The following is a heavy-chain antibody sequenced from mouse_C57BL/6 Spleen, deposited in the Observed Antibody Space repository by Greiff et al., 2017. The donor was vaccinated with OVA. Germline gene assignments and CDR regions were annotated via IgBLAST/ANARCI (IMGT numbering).Heavy chain of an antibody. V-gene: IGHV1-76*01. CDR2: IYPGSGNT. J-gene: IGHJ4*01. CDR3: ARGDYYGFYAMDY. D-gene: IGHD1-1*01. CDR1: GYTFTDYY. Sequence: VQRVESGAELVRPGASVKLSCKASGYTFTDYYINWVKQRPGQGLEWIARIYPGSGNTYYNEKFKGKATLTAEKSSSTAYMQLSSLTSEDSAVYFCARGDYYGFYAMDYWGKGTSVTVSS.